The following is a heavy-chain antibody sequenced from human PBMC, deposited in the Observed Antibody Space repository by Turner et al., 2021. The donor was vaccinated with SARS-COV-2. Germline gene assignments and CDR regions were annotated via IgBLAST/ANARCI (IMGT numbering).Heavy chain of an antibody. CDR3: AKVASNPGDYFDY. J-gene: IGHJ4*02. D-gene: IGHD4-17*01. CDR1: GFTFSSYA. CDR2: ISDSGGST. Sequence: EVQLLASGGGLVQPGGSLRLSCAASGFTFSSYAMSWVRQAPGKGLEWVSGISDSGGSTYYADSVKGRFTISRDNSKNTLYLQMNSLRAEDTAVYYCAKVASNPGDYFDYWGQGTLVTVSS. V-gene: IGHV3-23*01.